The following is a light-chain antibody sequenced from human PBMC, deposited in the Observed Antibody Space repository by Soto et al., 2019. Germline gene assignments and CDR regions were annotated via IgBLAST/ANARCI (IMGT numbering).Light chain of an antibody. V-gene: IGLV1-44*01. CDR2: SNN. CDR1: SSNIADNT. CDR3: AAWDDSLNGPV. J-gene: IGLJ2*01. Sequence: QPVLTQPPSASGTPGQRVTISCSGSSSNIADNTVNWYQQLPGTAPKLLIYSNNQRPSGVPDRFSGSKSGTSASLAISGLQSEDEADYYCAAWDDSLNGPVFGGGTKVTVL.